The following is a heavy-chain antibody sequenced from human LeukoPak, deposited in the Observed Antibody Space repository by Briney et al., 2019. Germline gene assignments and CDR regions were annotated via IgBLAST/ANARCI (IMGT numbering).Heavy chain of an antibody. J-gene: IGHJ5*02. CDR1: GYTFTGYY. CDR2: INPNSGGT. CDR3: ARSGSVVVVPAAYTWFDP. Sequence: ASVKVSCKASGYTFTGYYMHWVRQAPGQGLEWMGWINPNSGGTNYAQKFQGRVTMTRDTSISTAYMELSRLRSDDTAVYYCARSGSVVVVPAAYTWFDPWGQGTLVTVSS. D-gene: IGHD2-2*01. V-gene: IGHV1-2*02.